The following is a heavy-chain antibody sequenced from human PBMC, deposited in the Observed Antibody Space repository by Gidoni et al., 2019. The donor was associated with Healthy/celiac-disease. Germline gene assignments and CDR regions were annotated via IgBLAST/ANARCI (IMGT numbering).Heavy chain of an antibody. CDR1: GFTFSSYG. D-gene: IGHD3-16*01. Sequence: QVQLVESGGGVVQPGRSLRLSCAASGFTFSSYGMHWVRQAPGKGLEWVAVIWYDGSNKYYADSVKGRFTISRDNSKNTLYLQMNSLRAEDTAVYYCARSKSIKPGTFNYYFDYWGQGTLVTVSS. CDR3: ARSKSIKPGTFNYYFDY. J-gene: IGHJ4*02. V-gene: IGHV3-33*01. CDR2: IWYDGSNK.